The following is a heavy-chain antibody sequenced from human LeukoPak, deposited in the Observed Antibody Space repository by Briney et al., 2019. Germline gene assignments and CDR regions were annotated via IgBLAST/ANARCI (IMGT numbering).Heavy chain of an antibody. D-gene: IGHD5-18*01. CDR2: ISYDGSNK. V-gene: IGHV3-30*18. CDR3: AKGRQLWLTLDY. J-gene: IGHJ4*02. CDR1: GFTFSSYG. Sequence: GRSLRLSCVASGFTFSSYGMHWVRQAPGKGLEWVAVISYDGSNKYYADSVKGRFTISRDNSKNTLYLQMNSLRAEDTAVYYSAKGRQLWLTLDYWGQGTLVTVSS.